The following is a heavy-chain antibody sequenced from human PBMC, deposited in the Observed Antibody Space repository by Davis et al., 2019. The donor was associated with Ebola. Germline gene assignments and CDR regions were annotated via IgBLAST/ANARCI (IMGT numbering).Heavy chain of an antibody. J-gene: IGHJ4*02. CDR1: GFSFSSYA. V-gene: IGHV3-23*01. Sequence: GGSLRLSCAASGFSFSSYAMSWVRQAPGKGLQWVSGIIDSGGGTYYADSVKGRFTISRDNSKNTLYLQMNSLRADDTAVYYCAKTHSGARDYWGQGTLVTVSS. D-gene: IGHD6-19*01. CDR2: IIDSGGGT. CDR3: AKTHSGARDY.